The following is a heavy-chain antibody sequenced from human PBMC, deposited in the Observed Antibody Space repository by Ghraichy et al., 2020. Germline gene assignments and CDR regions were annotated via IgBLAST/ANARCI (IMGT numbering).Heavy chain of an antibody. Sequence: LSLTCAASGFTFSSCAMNWVRQAPGKGLEWVSVISGTGGVTYYADSVKGRFTISRDNSKNTLYLQMNSLRAEDTAVYYCAKSRTYDSSGYDFDYWGQGTLVTVSS. D-gene: IGHD3-22*01. CDR1: GFTFSSCA. CDR3: AKSRTYDSSGYDFDY. CDR2: ISGTGGVT. V-gene: IGHV3-23*01. J-gene: IGHJ4*02.